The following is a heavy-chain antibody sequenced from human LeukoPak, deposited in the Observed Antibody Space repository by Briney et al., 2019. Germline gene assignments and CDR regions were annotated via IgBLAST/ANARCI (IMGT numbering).Heavy chain of an antibody. V-gene: IGHV3-23*01. D-gene: IGHD6-13*01. J-gene: IGHJ4*02. CDR3: AKLSTGYRSSWSHFDY. Sequence: PGGSLRLSCAASGFSFSSYAMRWVRQAPGKGLECADSVKGRFTISRDNSKNTLYLQMNSLRAEDTAVYYCAKLSTGYRSSWSHFDYWGQGTLGTVS. CDR1: GFSFSSYA.